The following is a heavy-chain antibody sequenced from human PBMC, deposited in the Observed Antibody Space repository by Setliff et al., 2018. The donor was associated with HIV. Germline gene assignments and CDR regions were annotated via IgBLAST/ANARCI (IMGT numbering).Heavy chain of an antibody. J-gene: IGHJ4*02. CDR2: IRYGSSEK. D-gene: IGHD3-3*01. CDR1: GFIFSNSD. Sequence: GGSLRLSCAASGFIFSNSDMHWVRQAPGKGLEWVAFIRYGSSEKYYGDSVKGRFTISRDNSKNTLYLQMDSLRAEDTAVYYCARGGFWTGYFNYFDYWGQGSLVTVSS. CDR3: ARGGFWTGYFNYFDY. V-gene: IGHV3-30*02.